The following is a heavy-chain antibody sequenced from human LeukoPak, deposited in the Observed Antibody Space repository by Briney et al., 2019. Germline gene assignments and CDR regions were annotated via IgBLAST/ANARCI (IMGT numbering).Heavy chain of an antibody. Sequence: GASVKVSCKASGYTFTGYYMHWVRQAPGQGLEWMGWINPNSGGTNYAQKFQGRVTMTRDTSISTAYMELSRLRSDDTAVYYCARLQWEPAAENDYWGQGTLVTVSS. D-gene: IGHD1-26*01. J-gene: IGHJ4*02. V-gene: IGHV1-2*02. CDR2: INPNSGGT. CDR3: ARLQWEPAAENDY. CDR1: GYTFTGYY.